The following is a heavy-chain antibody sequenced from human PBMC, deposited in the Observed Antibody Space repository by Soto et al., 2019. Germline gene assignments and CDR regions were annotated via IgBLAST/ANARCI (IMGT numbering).Heavy chain of an antibody. Sequence: SVKVSCKASGGTFSSYAISWVRQAPGQGLEWMGGIIPIFGTANYAQKFQGRVTITADKSTSTAYMELSSLRSEDTAVYYCARDGGYYDSSGQDAFDIWGQGTMVTVSS. CDR2: IIPIFGTA. J-gene: IGHJ3*02. V-gene: IGHV1-69*06. D-gene: IGHD3-22*01. CDR3: ARDGGYYDSSGQDAFDI. CDR1: GGTFSSYA.